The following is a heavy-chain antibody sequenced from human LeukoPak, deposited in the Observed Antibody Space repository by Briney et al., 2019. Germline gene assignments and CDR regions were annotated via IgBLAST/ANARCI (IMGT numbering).Heavy chain of an antibody. CDR3: ARLVVGDGSGSYYNVLGPRLDPYYYYYYMDV. D-gene: IGHD3-10*01. CDR1: GGSISSGSYY. Sequence: SETLSLTCTVSGGSISSGSYYWSWIRQPAGKGLEWIGRIYTSGSTNYNPSLKSRVTISVDTSKNQFSLKLSSVTAADTAVYYCARLVVGDGSGSYYNVLGPRLDPYYYYYYMDVWGKGTTVTISS. V-gene: IGHV4-61*02. CDR2: IYTSGST. J-gene: IGHJ6*03.